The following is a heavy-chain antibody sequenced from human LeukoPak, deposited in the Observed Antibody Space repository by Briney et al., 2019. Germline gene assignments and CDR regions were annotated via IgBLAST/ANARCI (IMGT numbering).Heavy chain of an antibody. V-gene: IGHV4-39*07. D-gene: IGHD6-19*01. CDR2: IYYSGST. CDR3: ARVVRQWLVRYFDY. CDR1: GGSISSSSYY. Sequence: PSETLSLTCTVSGGSISSSSYYWGWIRQPPGKGLEWIGSIYYSGSTYYNPSLKSRVTISVDTSKNQFSLKLSSVTAADTAVYYCARVVRQWLVRYFDYWGQGTLVTVSS. J-gene: IGHJ4*02.